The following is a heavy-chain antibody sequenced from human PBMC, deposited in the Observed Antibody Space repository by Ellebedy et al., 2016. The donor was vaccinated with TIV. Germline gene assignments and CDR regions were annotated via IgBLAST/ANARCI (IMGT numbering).Heavy chain of an antibody. J-gene: IGHJ4*02. Sequence: AASVKVSCKTSGYTFTDYYMHWMRQAPGQGLEWMGWIYPNSGDTKYAQKFQGRVTMTRDTSITTAYMELNRLTSDDTATYYCASVTFSSLSPFDNWGQGTLVIVSS. V-gene: IGHV1-2*02. CDR3: ASVTFSSLSPFDN. CDR2: IYPNSGDT. D-gene: IGHD6-13*01. CDR1: GYTFTDYY.